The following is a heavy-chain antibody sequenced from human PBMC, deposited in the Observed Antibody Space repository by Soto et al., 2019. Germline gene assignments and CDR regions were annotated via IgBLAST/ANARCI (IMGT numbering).Heavy chain of an antibody. CDR2: IYYSGST. V-gene: IGHV4-39*02. J-gene: IGHJ4*02. Sequence: QLQLQESCPGLVKPSETLSLTCTVSGGSISSSSYYWGWIRQPPGKGLEWIGSIYYSGSTYYNPSLKSRVKLSVDPYKNHFSLKLSSVTAADTAVYYCASYTSHGDGHFDYWGQGTLVTVSS. CDR3: ASYTSHGDGHFDY. D-gene: IGHD2-2*01. CDR1: GGSISSSSYY.